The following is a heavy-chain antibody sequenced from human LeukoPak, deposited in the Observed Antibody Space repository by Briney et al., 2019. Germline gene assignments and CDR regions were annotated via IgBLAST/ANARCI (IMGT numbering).Heavy chain of an antibody. CDR3: ARDLGTEYQLPSLWYYYYGMDV. J-gene: IGHJ6*02. Sequence: GGSLRLSCAASGFTFSSYSMNWVRQAPGKGLEWVSSISSSSSYIYYADSVKGRFTISRDNAKNSLYLQMNSLRAEDTAVYYCARDLGTEYQLPSLWYYYYGMDVWGQGTTVTVS. CDR2: ISSSSSYI. V-gene: IGHV3-21*01. CDR1: GFTFSSYS. D-gene: IGHD2-2*01.